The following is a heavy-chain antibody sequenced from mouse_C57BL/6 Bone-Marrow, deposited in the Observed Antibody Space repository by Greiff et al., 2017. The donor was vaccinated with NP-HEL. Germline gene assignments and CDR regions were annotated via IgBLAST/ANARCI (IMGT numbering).Heavy chain of an antibody. V-gene: IGHV5-4*03. CDR2: ISDGGSYT. D-gene: IGHD2-2*01. CDR3: ARDGGGLRREDWYFDV. CDR1: GFTFSSYA. Sequence: EVNVVESGGGLVKPGGSLKLSCAASGFTFSSYAMSWVRQTPEKRLEWVATISDGGSYTYYPDNVKGRFTISRDNAKNNLYLQMSHLKSEDTAMYYCARDGGGLRREDWYFDVWGTGTTVTVSS. J-gene: IGHJ1*03.